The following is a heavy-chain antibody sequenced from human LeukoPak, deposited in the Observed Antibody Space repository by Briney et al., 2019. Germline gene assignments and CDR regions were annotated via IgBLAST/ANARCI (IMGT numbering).Heavy chain of an antibody. CDR3: ARESEFYRPFDY. V-gene: IGHV4-34*01. CDR2: IHHSGST. CDR1: GGSFSGYS. D-gene: IGHD3-10*01. J-gene: IGHJ4*02. Sequence: SETLSLTCAVYGGSFSGYSWSWVRQPPGKGLEWIGEIHHSGSTNYNPSLKSRVTIPVDTSKNQFSLKLNSVTAADTAVYYCARESEFYRPFDYWGQGTLVTVSS.